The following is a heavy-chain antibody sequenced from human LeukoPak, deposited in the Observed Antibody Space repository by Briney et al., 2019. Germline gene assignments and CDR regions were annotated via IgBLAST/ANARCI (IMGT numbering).Heavy chain of an antibody. V-gene: IGHV3-48*01. CDR3: AREDDYGDYNY. CDR1: GFTFSGYS. D-gene: IGHD4-17*01. CDR2: ISSSSTTI. J-gene: IGHJ4*02. Sequence: PGGSLRLSCAASGFTFSGYSMNWVRQAPGKGLGWVSYISSSSTTIYYADSVKGRFTISRDNAKNSLYLQMNSLRAEDTAVYYCAREDDYGDYNYWGQGTLVTVSS.